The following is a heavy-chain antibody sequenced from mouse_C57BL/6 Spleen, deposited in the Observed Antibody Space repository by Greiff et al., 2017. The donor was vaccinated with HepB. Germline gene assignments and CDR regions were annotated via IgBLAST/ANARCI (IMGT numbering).Heavy chain of an antibody. CDR2: IDPEDGDT. CDR3: TTDYYGSSHTWYFDV. CDR1: GFNIKDYY. V-gene: IGHV14-1*01. D-gene: IGHD1-1*01. Sequence: VQLQHSGAELVRPGASVKLSCTASGFNIKDYYMHWVKQRPEQGLEWIGRIDPEDGDTEYAPKFQGKATMTADTSSNTAYLQLSSLTSEDTAVYYCTTDYYGSSHTWYFDVWGTGTTVTVSS. J-gene: IGHJ1*03.